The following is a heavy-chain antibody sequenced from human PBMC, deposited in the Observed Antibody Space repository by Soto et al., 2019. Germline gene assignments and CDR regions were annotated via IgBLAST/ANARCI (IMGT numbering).Heavy chain of an antibody. Sequence: QVQLQESGPGLVKPSETLSLTCTVSGGSISSYYWSWIRQPPGKGLEWIGYIYYSGSTNYNPSLKSRVTISVDTSKNQFSLKLSSVTAADTAVYYCARGRDLYGDYGDWGQGTLVTVSS. V-gene: IGHV4-59*01. CDR1: GGSISSYY. J-gene: IGHJ4*02. CDR3: ARGRDLYGDYGD. CDR2: IYYSGST. D-gene: IGHD4-17*01.